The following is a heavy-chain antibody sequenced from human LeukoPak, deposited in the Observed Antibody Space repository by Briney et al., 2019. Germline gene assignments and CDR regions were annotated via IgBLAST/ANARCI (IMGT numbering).Heavy chain of an antibody. J-gene: IGHJ4*02. CDR1: GGSISSYY. V-gene: IGHV4-59*08. Sequence: SETLSLTCTVSGGSISSYYWSWIRQPPGKGLEWIGYIYYSGSTNYNPSLKSRVTISVDTSKNQFSLKLRSVTAADTAVYYCTRHSQQLGYYFDYWGQGTLVTVSS. D-gene: IGHD6-13*01. CDR3: TRHSQQLGYYFDY. CDR2: IYYSGST.